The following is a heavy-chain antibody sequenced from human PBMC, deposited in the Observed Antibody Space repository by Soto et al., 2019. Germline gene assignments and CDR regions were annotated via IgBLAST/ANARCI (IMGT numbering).Heavy chain of an antibody. CDR3: GRAVCNDEICSFPAWFDP. CDR2: ISYTVRT. Sequence: QVQLQESGPGLVKPSQTLSLTCTVSGDSITSGGYFWSWIRQLPGEDMEWIGSISYTVRTYYNPSLKPRLTISMDASNNRFSLKLTSATAADTAVYYCGRAVCNDEICSFPAWFDPWGRGTLVTVSS. CDR1: GDSITSGGYF. V-gene: IGHV4-31*03. D-gene: IGHD2-21*01. J-gene: IGHJ5*02.